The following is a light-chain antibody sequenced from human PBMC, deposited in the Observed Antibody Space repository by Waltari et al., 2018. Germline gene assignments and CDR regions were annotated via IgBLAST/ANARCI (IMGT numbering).Light chain of an antibody. CDR3: SSYISSSTLEL. V-gene: IGLV2-14*03. J-gene: IGLJ2*01. CDR2: DVS. Sequence: HSALTQPASVFGSPGKSITISCTGTSRDDGGYNYVSWYQQHPGNAPKLMSYDVSNRPSGVSNRFSGSKSGNTASLTISGLQAEDEADYYCSSYISSSTLELFGGGTSLTVL. CDR1: SRDDGGYNY.